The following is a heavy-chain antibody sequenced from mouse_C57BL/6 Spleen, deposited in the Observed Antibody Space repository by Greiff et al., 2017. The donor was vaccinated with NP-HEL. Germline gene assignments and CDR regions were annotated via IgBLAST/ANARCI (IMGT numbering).Heavy chain of an antibody. Sequence: VQLQQPGTELVKPGASVKLSCKASGYTFTSYWMHWVKQRPGQGLEWIGNINPSNGGTNYNEKFKSKATLTVDKSSSTAYMELNSLTSEDSAVYYCARYGSNYWYFDVWGTGTTVTVSS. J-gene: IGHJ1*03. CDR3: ARYGSNYWYFDV. CDR2: INPSNGGT. D-gene: IGHD1-1*02. CDR1: GYTFTSYW. V-gene: IGHV1-53*01.